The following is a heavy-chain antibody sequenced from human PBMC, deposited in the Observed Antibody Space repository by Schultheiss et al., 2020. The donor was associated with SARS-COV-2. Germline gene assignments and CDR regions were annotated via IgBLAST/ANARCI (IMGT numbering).Heavy chain of an antibody. CDR3: ARVTYNWSGDFYFGLDV. D-gene: IGHD1-20*01. V-gene: IGHV4-61*05. J-gene: IGHJ6*02. Sequence: SQTLSLTCTVSGGSISSSSYYWSWIRQPPGKGLEWIGYIHYSGSTSYNSSLQSRVTISVATSKNQFSLKLSSVTAADTAVYYCARVTYNWSGDFYFGLDVWGQGTTVTVSS. CDR1: GGSISSSSYY. CDR2: IHYSGST.